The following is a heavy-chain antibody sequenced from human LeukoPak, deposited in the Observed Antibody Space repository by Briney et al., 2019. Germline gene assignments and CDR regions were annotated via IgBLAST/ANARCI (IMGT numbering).Heavy chain of an antibody. D-gene: IGHD6-25*01. Sequence: SETLSLTCTVSGGSISSYYWGWIRQPPGKGLEWIGYIYYSGTTNYNPSLKSRATISLDTSKNQFSLKLSSVTAADTAVYYCARHGAGGYHFYYYGMDVWGQGTTVTVSS. J-gene: IGHJ6*02. V-gene: IGHV4-59*08. CDR2: IYYSGTT. CDR1: GGSISSYY. CDR3: ARHGAGGYHFYYYGMDV.